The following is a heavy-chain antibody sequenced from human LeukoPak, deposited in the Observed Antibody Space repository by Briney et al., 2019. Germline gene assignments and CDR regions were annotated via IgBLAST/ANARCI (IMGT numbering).Heavy chain of an antibody. V-gene: IGHV1-46*01. CDR2: INPSGGST. Sequence: EASVKVSCKASGYTFTSYYMHWVRQAPGQGLEWMGIINPSGGSTSYAQKFQGRVTMTRDTSTSTVYMELSSLRSEDTAVYYCARDPTSGAEGDPDWYFDLWGRGTLVTVSS. CDR3: ARDPTSGAEGDPDWYFDL. CDR1: GYTFTSYY. J-gene: IGHJ2*01. D-gene: IGHD3-16*01.